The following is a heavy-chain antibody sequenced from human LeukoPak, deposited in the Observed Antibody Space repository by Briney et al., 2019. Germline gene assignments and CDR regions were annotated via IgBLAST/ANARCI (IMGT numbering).Heavy chain of an antibody. J-gene: IGHJ4*02. CDR1: GGSISSYY. V-gene: IGHV4-59*08. CDR2: IYHSGST. CDR3: ARKGGSSWDLDY. Sequence: SETLSLTCTVSGGSISSYYWSWIRQPPGKGLEWIGSIYHSGSTYYNPSLKSRVTISVDTSKNQFSLKLSSVTAADTAVYYCARKGGSSWDLDYWGQGTLVTVSS. D-gene: IGHD6-13*01.